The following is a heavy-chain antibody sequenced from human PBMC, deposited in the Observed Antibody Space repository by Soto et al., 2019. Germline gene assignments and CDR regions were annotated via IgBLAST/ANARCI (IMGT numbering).Heavy chain of an antibody. J-gene: IGHJ5*02. CDR1: GGSFSGYY. CDR3: ARRSILWFGELPLRFNP. V-gene: IGHV4-34*01. CDR2: INHSGST. Sequence: PSETLSLTCAVYGGSFSGYYWSWIRQPPGKGLEWIGEINHSGSTNYNPSLKSRVTISVDTSKNQFSLKLSSVTAADTAVYYCARRSILWFGELPLRFNPWGQGTLVTVSS. D-gene: IGHD3-10*01.